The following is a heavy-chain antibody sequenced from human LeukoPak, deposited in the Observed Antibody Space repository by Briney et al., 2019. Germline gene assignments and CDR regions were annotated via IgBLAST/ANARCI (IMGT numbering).Heavy chain of an antibody. D-gene: IGHD3-16*02. V-gene: IGHV3-30*18. CDR2: ISYVGSNK. CDR1: GFAFSSYG. J-gene: IGHJ1*01. CDR3: AKVDAWATYQT. Sequence: GGSLRLSCAASGFAFSSYGMQWVRQAPGKGLEWVAVISYVGSNKYYADSVKGRFTISRDNSKNTLYLQMNSLRAKDTAVYYCAKVDAWATYQTWGEGTLDTASS.